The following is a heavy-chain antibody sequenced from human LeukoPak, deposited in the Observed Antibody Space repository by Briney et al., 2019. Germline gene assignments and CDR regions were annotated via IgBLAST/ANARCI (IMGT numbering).Heavy chain of an antibody. J-gene: IGHJ6*02. Sequence: GASVEVSCKASAYTFISYYMHWVRLAPGQGLERMGIINPSGGSTSYAQKFQGRGTMTRDTSTSTVYTELSSLRSEDTAVYYCARGSLLERRIGVRGMDVWGQGTTVTVYS. CDR3: ARGSLLERRIGVRGMDV. V-gene: IGHV1-46*01. CDR1: AYTFISYY. CDR2: INPSGGST. D-gene: IGHD1-1*01.